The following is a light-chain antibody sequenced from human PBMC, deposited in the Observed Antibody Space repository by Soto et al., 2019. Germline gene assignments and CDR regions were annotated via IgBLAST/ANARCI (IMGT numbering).Light chain of an antibody. J-gene: IGKJ1*01. V-gene: IGKV3-20*01. CDR2: DAS. CDR1: QSLRSNF. Sequence: PGERATLSFTASQSLRSNFLAWYKQQPGQAPRLLIYDASSRAAGIPDRFSGSGSGTEFTLTITRLQPEDFEVYHCQQYDGSPRTFGQGTKVDIK. CDR3: QQYDGSPRT.